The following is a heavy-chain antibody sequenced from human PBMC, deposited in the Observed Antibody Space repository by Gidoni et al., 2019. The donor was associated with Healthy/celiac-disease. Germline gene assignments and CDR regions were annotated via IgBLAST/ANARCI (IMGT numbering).Heavy chain of an antibody. J-gene: IGHJ4*02. CDR2: ISSSGSNI. Sequence: EVQLVESGGGLVQPGGSLRLSCAASGFTFSSYEMNWVRQAPGKGLEWVSYISSSGSNIYYADSVKGRFTISRDNAKNSLYLQMNSLRAEDTAVYYCAREGGYSYGYYFDYWGQGTLVTVSS. V-gene: IGHV3-48*03. D-gene: IGHD5-18*01. CDR3: AREGGYSYGYYFDY. CDR1: GFTFSSYE.